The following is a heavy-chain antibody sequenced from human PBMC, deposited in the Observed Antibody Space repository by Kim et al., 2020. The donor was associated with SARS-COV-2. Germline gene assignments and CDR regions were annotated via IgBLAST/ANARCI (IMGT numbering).Heavy chain of an antibody. CDR3: ASALGH. V-gene: IGHV4-4*07. J-gene: IGHJ4*02. D-gene: IGHD3-16*02. CDR2: YTSGRT. Sequence: YTSGRTKYNPSHQSRVTMSVDMSKNQFSLKLSSVNAADTAVYYCASALGHWGQGTLVTVSS.